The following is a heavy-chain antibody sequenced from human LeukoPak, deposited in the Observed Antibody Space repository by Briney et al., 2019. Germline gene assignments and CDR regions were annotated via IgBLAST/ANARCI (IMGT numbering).Heavy chain of an antibody. CDR3: ARLSRAHYGDPPSDFDY. CDR2: IYYSGST. CDR1: GGSISSGGYY. J-gene: IGHJ4*02. Sequence: PSETLSLTCTVSGGSISSGGYYWSWIRQHPGKGLEWIGYIYYSGSTYYNPSLKSRVTISVDTSKNQFSLKLSSVTAADTAVYYCARLSRAHYGDPPSDFDYWGQGTLVIVSS. V-gene: IGHV4-31*03. D-gene: IGHD4-17*01.